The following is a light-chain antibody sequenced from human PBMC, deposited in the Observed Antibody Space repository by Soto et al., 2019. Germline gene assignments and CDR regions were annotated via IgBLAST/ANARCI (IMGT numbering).Light chain of an antibody. Sequence: EIVLTQSPGTLSLSPGPRATLSCRASQSVSSSYLAWYQQKPGQAPRLLIYGASSRATGIPDRFSGSGSGTDFTLTISRLEPEDFAVYYCQQYGSSLITFGQGTRLEIK. J-gene: IGKJ5*01. CDR1: QSVSSSY. CDR3: QQYGSSLIT. CDR2: GAS. V-gene: IGKV3-20*01.